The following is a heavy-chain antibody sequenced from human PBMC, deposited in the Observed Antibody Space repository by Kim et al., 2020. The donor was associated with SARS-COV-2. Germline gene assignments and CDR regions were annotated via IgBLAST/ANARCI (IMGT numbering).Heavy chain of an antibody. CDR2: INHSGST. CDR1: GGSFNDYY. J-gene: IGHJ6*02. D-gene: IGHD3-10*01. V-gene: IGHV4-34*01. CDR3: AGGQDVDSGRYGGMDV. Sequence: SDTLSLICAVYGGSFNDYYWSWIRQPPGKGLEWIGEINHSGSTNYNPSLRSRVIISVDTSKNQFSLKLSSVTAADTAVYYCAGGQDVDSGRYGGMDVWGQGTTVTVSS.